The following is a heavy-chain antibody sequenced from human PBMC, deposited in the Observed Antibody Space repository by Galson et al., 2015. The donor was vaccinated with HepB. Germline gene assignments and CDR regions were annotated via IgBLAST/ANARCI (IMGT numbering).Heavy chain of an antibody. J-gene: IGHJ3*02. V-gene: IGHV3-74*01. CDR1: GFTFSSYW. Sequence: SLRLSCAASGFTFSSYWMLWVRQAPGKGLVWVSRINSDGSSTSYADSVKGRFTISRDNAKNTLYLQMNSLRAEDTAVYYCARLHLGYDAFDIWGQGTMVTVSS. CDR3: ARLHLGYDAFDI. CDR2: INSDGSST. D-gene: IGHD6-25*01.